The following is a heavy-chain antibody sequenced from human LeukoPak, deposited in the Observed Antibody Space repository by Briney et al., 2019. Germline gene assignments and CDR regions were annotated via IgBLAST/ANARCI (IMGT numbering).Heavy chain of an antibody. V-gene: IGHV4-39*01. J-gene: IGHJ6*03. CDR1: GGSMTSSSYY. CDR2: IYYSGNT. CDR3: VRLNTGYCSGGSCHTDHYYFYMDV. D-gene: IGHD2-15*01. Sequence: SETLSLTCTVSGGSMTSSSYYWGWIRQPPGGGLEWIGTIYYSGNTYYDPSLKSRATISVDTSKNQFSLKLSSVTAADSAAYFCVRLNTGYCSGGSCHTDHYYFYMDVWGKGSTVTVSS.